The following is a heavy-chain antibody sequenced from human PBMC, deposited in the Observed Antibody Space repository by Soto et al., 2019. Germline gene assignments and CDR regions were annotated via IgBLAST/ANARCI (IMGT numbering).Heavy chain of an antibody. CDR1: GGSISSYY. CDR2: IYYSGST. J-gene: IGHJ5*02. CDR3: ASSSGIAAAGDNWFDP. D-gene: IGHD6-13*01. Sequence: SETLSLTCTVSGGSISSYYWSWIRQPPGKGLEWIGYIYYSGSTNYSPSLKSRVTISVDTSKNQFSLKLSSVTAADTAVYYCASSSGIAAAGDNWFDPWGQGTLVTVSS. V-gene: IGHV4-59*01.